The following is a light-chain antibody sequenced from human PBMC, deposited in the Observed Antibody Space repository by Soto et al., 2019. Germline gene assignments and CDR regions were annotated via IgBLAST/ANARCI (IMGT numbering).Light chain of an antibody. CDR1: QSVSSSY. CDR3: QQYGSSPPIT. CDR2: GAS. J-gene: IGKJ5*01. V-gene: IGKV3-20*01. Sequence: IVLSQSPGTLSLCPGERATLSCRASQSVSSSYLAWYQQKPGQAPRLLIYGASSRATGIPDRFSGSGSGTDFTLTISRLEPEDFAVYYCQQYGSSPPITFGQGTRLEI.